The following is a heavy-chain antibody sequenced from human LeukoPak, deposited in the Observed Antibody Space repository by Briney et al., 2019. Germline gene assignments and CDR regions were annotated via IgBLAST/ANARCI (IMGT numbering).Heavy chain of an antibody. Sequence: PGGSLRLSCGASGVSFSSSAMSAVRHAPGGGLECVSTISVSGGSTYYADSVKGRCTISRDNSKSTLYMQMNSLRAEDPAVYFCAKRFGGSGWYTYWGQGTLVTASS. D-gene: IGHD6-13*01. CDR2: ISVSGGST. CDR1: GVSFSSSA. V-gene: IGHV3-23*01. J-gene: IGHJ4*02. CDR3: AKRFGGSGWYTY.